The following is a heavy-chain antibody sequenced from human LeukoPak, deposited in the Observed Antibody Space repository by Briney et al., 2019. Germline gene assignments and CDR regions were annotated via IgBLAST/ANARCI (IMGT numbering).Heavy chain of an antibody. CDR3: ARRRGVRDFWSGYYYYYYMDV. V-gene: IGHV4-4*09. J-gene: IGHJ6*03. CDR2: IYTSGST. D-gene: IGHD3-3*01. CDR1: GGSISSYY. Sequence: PSETLSLTCTVSGGSISSYYWSWIRQPPGKGLEWIGYIYTSGSTNYNPSLKSRVTISVDTSKNQFSLKLSSVTAADTAVYYCARRRGVRDFWSGYYYYYYMDVWGKGTTVTVSS.